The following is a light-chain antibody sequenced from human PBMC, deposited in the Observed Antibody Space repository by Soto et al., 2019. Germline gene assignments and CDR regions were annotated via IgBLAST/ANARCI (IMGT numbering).Light chain of an antibody. Sequence: QSALTQPPSASGSPGQSVTISCTGTNSDVGGYNFVSWYQQHPGTAPKLIIYEVTKRPSGVPDRFSGSKSGSTASLTVSGLQAEDEADYYCSSYAGSNNRFVLGTGTKLTVL. J-gene: IGLJ1*01. CDR2: EVT. CDR1: NSDVGGYNF. CDR3: SSYAGSNNRFV. V-gene: IGLV2-8*01.